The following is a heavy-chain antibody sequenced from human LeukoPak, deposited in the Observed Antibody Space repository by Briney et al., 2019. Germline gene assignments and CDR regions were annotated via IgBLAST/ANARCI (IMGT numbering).Heavy chain of an antibody. V-gene: IGHV3-30*03. D-gene: IGHD2-8*01. Sequence: PAGSLSLSCAASGFTFSSYGMHWVRQAPGKGLEWVAVLSYDGNYKYYAYSVKGRFAISRDNSENTLYLQMNSLRAEDTAVYYCARYAEYAISTPCYWGPETLGTVSA. J-gene: IGHJ4*02. CDR3: ARYAEYAISTPCY. CDR2: LSYDGNYK. CDR1: GFTFSSYG.